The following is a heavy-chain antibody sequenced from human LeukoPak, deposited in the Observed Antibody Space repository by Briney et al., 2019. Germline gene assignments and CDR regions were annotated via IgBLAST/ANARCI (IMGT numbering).Heavy chain of an antibody. CDR3: ARGGTYGSGRNQHTTLDC. J-gene: IGHJ4*02. D-gene: IGHD3-10*01. Sequence: SETLSLTCTVSGGSISNDYWSWIRQAAGKELEWIGRIYGRGSTNYNPSLKSRVTISLDKSKQQFSLNLNSVTAADTAVYYCARGGTYGSGRNQHTTLDCWGQGILVTVSS. CDR2: IYGRGST. V-gene: IGHV4-4*07. CDR1: GGSISNDY.